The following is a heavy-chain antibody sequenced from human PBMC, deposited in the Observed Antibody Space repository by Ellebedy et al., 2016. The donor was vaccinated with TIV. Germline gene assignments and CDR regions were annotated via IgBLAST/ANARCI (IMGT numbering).Heavy chain of an antibody. CDR1: EFTFSTSH. CDR2: IWYDGTAK. D-gene: IGHD2-15*01. J-gene: IGHJ4*02. Sequence: GESLKISCAASEFTFSTSHTPWVRQAPGKGLEWVAVIWYDGTAKFYAESVKGRFTISRDNSQNTLYLEMNSLRADDTALYYCARELGGSGGSDFDYWGQGTLVTVSS. CDR3: ARELGGSGGSDFDY. V-gene: IGHV3-33*01.